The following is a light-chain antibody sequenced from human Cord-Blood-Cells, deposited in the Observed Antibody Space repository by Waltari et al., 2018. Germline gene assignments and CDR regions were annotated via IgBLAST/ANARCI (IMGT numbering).Light chain of an antibody. CDR2: DAS. Sequence: EIVLTQSPPTLTSSPGERATLACRASQSVSSYLAWYQQKPGQAPRLLIYDASHRATGIPDRFSGSGSGTDFTITISSLEPEDFAVYYCQQRSNWPLTFGGGTKVEIK. J-gene: IGKJ4*01. CDR3: QQRSNWPLT. CDR1: QSVSSY. V-gene: IGKV3-11*01.